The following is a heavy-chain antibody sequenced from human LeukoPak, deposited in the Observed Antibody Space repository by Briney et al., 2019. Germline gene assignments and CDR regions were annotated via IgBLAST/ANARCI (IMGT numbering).Heavy chain of an antibody. CDR1: AYTFTGYY. CDR3: AREGAIYDILTGYNRQKDLDY. D-gene: IGHD3-9*01. Sequence: EASVKVSCKASAYTFTGYYMHWVRQAPGQGLEWMGWINPNTGGTNYAQQFQGRVTMTRDTSISTAYMDLSRLRSDDTAVYCCAREGAIYDILTGYNRQKDLDYWGQGTLVTVSS. CDR2: INPNTGGT. V-gene: IGHV1-2*02. J-gene: IGHJ4*02.